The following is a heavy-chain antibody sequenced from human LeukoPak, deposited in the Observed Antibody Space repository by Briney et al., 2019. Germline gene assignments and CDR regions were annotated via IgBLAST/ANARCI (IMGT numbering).Heavy chain of an antibody. V-gene: IGHV1-24*01. CDR1: GYTLTDLS. CDR2: FDPEDGET. CDR3: ATDIPRRVRGVVYSSFGMDV. Sequence: GASVKVSCKVSGYTLTDLSMHWVRQASGKGLEWLGGFDPEDGETIYPQKFQGRVTLAEDTSTDTAYMELSSLRSEDTAAYYCATDIPRRVRGVVYSSFGMDVWGQGTTVTVSS. J-gene: IGHJ6*02. D-gene: IGHD3-10*01.